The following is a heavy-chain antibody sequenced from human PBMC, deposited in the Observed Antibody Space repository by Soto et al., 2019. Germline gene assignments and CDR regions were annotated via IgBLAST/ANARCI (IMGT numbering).Heavy chain of an antibody. J-gene: IGHJ4*02. CDR2: ITQSGST. D-gene: IGHD2-8*02. CDR3: ARDKITGLFAY. Sequence: PARTGPECIEEITQSGSTNHHRSLKSRVTISVDTSKNQFSLKLTSVTAAYTAVYYCARDKITGLFAYWGQGTLVTVSS. V-gene: IGHV4-34*01.